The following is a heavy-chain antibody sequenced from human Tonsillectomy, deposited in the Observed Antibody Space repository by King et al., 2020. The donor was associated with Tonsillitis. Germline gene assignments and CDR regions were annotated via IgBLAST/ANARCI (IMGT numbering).Heavy chain of an antibody. D-gene: IGHD2-21*01. CDR3: ARDRATRTLWWSDY. V-gene: IGHV3-11*01. CDR1: GFSFSDYY. Sequence: VQLVEAGGGLVKPGGSLRLSCAASGFSFSDYYMSWVRQAPGRGLEWGSYISGSGYTTYYADSVKGRFTISRDNSTNSLYLQMNSVRAEDTAVYYCARDRATRTLWWSDYWGQGTLVTVSS. CDR2: ISGSGYTT. J-gene: IGHJ4*02.